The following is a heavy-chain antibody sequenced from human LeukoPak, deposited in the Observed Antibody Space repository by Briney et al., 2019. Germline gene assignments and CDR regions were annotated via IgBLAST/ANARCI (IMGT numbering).Heavy chain of an antibody. CDR1: GGSFSGYY. V-gene: IGHV4-34*01. Sequence: SETLSLTCAVYGGSFSGYYWSWIRQPPGKGLEWIGEINHSGSTNYNPSLKSRVTISVDTSKNQSSLKLSSVTAADTAVYYCARGILNSGSSIWGQGTLVTVSS. CDR2: INHSGST. D-gene: IGHD1-26*01. J-gene: IGHJ4*02. CDR3: ARGILNSGSSI.